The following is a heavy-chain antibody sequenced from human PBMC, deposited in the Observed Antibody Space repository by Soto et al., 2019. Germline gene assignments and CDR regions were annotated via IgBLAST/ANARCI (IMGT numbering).Heavy chain of an antibody. CDR2: IDPRDSET. Sequence: GESLKISCKGFGYNFTNYWIGWVRQMPGQGLEWMGLIDPRDSETIYSPSFQGQVTISADKSTTTAFLQWSSLKASDTTMYFCARHILAAAGTVGMDVWAQGTTVTVSS. CDR3: ARHILAAAGTVGMDV. V-gene: IGHV5-51*01. J-gene: IGHJ6*02. D-gene: IGHD6-13*01. CDR1: GYNFTNYW.